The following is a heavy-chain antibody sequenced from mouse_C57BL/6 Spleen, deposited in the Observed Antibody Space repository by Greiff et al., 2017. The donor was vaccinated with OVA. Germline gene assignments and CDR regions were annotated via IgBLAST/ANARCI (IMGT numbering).Heavy chain of an antibody. D-gene: IGHD3-2*02. V-gene: IGHV1-55*01. CDR2: IYPGSGST. CDR1: GYTFTSYW. Sequence: VQLQQPGAELVKPGASVKMSCKASGYTFTSYWITWVKQRPGQGLEWIGDIYPGSGSTNYNAKFKSKATLTVDTSSSTAYMQLSSLTSEDSAVYYCARGDSSGYVFAYWGQGTLVTVSA. CDR3: ARGDSSGYVFAY. J-gene: IGHJ3*01.